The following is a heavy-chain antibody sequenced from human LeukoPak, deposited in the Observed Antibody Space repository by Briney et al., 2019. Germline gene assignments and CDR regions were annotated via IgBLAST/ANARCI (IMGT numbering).Heavy chain of an antibody. CDR2: SYYTGSI. V-gene: IGHV4-39*01. CDR1: GGSISSSAYY. D-gene: IGHD2-15*01. J-gene: IGHJ5*02. Sequence: PSETLSLTCTVSGGSISSSAYYWGWIRQPPGEGLEWIGSSYYTGSIYYTPSLKSRATILIDMSKNQLSLKLSSVTAADTAVYYCAGHLSDSGGSWFDPWGQGTLVTVSS. CDR3: AGHLSDSGGSWFDP.